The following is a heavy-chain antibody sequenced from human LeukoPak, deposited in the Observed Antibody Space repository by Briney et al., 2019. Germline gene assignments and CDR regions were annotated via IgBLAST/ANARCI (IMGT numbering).Heavy chain of an antibody. CDR1: GFTFSSYW. V-gene: IGHV3-7*01. CDR2: IKQDGSEK. CDR3: AKGGYYFDY. J-gene: IGHJ4*02. D-gene: IGHD3-16*01. Sequence: GGSLRLFCAASGFTFSSYWMSWVRQAPGKGLEWVANIKQDGSEKYYVDSVKGRFTISRDNAKNSLYLQMNSLRAEDTAVNYCAKGGYYFDYWGQGTLVTVSS.